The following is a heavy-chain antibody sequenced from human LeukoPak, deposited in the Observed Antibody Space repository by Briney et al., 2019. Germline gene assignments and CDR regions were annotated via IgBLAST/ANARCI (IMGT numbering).Heavy chain of an antibody. V-gene: IGHV3-20*04. CDR2: INWNGGST. CDR1: GFIFDDYG. J-gene: IGHJ4*02. Sequence: GGSLRLSCAASGFIFDDYGMNWVRQAPGKGLEWVSGINWNGGSTGYAGSVKGRFTISRDNAKNSLYLQMNSLRAEDTALYYCARAAHYGDYALVKYYFDYWGQGTPVTVSA. CDR3: ARAAHYGDYALVKYYFDY. D-gene: IGHD4-17*01.